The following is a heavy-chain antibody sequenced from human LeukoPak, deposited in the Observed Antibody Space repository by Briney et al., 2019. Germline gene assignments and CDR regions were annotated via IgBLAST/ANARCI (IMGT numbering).Heavy chain of an antibody. V-gene: IGHV1-2*02. J-gene: IGHJ3*02. CDR2: INPNSGGT. CDR1: GYTFTGYY. CDR3: ARANRWLVLFATFDI. D-gene: IGHD6-19*01. Sequence: ASVKVSCKASGYTFTGYYMHWVRQAPGQGLEWMGWINPNSGGTNYAQKFQGRVTMTRDTSISTAYMELSRLTSDDTAVYFCARANRWLVLFATFDIWGQGTTVTVSS.